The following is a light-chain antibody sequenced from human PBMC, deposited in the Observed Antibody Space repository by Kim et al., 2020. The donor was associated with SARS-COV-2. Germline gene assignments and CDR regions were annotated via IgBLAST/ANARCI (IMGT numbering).Light chain of an antibody. CDR2: LNSDGSH. V-gene: IGLV4-69*01. J-gene: IGLJ3*02. Sequence: QPVLTQSPSASASLGASVKLTCTLSSGHSNYAIAWHQQQPEKGPRYLMKLNSDGSHIKGDEVPDRFSGSSSGAERYLTISSLRSEDEADYYCQTWGTGSNWVFGGGTQLTVL. CDR1: SGHSNYA. CDR3: QTWGTGSNWV.